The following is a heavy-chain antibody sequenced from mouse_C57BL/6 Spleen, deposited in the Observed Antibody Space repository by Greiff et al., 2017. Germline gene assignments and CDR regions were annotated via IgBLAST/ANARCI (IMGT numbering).Heavy chain of an antibody. D-gene: IGHD4-1*01. CDR1: GYAFSSYW. Sequence: QVQLQQSGAELVKPGASVKISCKASGYAFSSYWMNWVKQRPGKGLEWIGQIYPGDGDTNYNGKFKGKATLTADKSSSTAYMQLSSLTSEDSAVYVCARASNWDVGGYFDYWGQGTTLTVSS. CDR3: ARASNWDVGGYFDY. CDR2: IYPGDGDT. V-gene: IGHV1-80*01. J-gene: IGHJ2*01.